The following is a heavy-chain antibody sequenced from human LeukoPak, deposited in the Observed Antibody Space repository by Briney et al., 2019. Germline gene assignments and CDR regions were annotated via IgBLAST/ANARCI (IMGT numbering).Heavy chain of an antibody. CDR1: RFTFSSYG. V-gene: IGHV3-33*01. CDR3: ARSGLRWEPTAADY. J-gene: IGHJ4*02. D-gene: IGHD1-26*01. Sequence: GGSLRLSCAASRFTFSSYGMPWVRQAPGKGLEGVAVIWYDGSNKYYADSVKGRFTISRDNSKNTLYLQMNSLRAEDTAVYYCARSGLRWEPTAADYWGQGTLVTVSS. CDR2: IWYDGSNK.